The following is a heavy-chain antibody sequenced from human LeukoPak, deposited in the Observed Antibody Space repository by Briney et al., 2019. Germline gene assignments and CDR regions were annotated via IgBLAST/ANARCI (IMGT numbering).Heavy chain of an antibody. Sequence: PGMSLRLSCAASGFTFSSYAMHWVRQAPGKGLEWVAVISYDGSNKYYADSVKGRFTISRDNSKNTLYLQMNSLRAEDTAVYYCAKVLGISFAPWDYWGQGTLVTVSS. CDR1: GFTFSSYA. CDR3: AKVLGISFAPWDY. V-gene: IGHV3-30*04. D-gene: IGHD7-27*01. CDR2: ISYDGSNK. J-gene: IGHJ4*02.